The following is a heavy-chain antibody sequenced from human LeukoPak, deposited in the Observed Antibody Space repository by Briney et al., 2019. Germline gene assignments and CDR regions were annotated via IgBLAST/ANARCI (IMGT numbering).Heavy chain of an antibody. J-gene: IGHJ4*02. V-gene: IGHV1-69*02. D-gene: IGHD3-16*01. CDR3: ARTGKGLSWGN. Sequence: SVKGSCKASGGTFSIYTTSWVRQAPGQGLEWMGRIIPILGIANYAQKFQGRVTITADKSTSTAYMELSSLRSEDTAVYYCARTGKGLSWGNWGQGTLVTVSS. CDR2: IIPILGIA. CDR1: GGTFSIYT.